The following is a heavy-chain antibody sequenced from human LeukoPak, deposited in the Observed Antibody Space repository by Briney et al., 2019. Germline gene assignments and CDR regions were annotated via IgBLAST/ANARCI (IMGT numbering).Heavy chain of an antibody. CDR2: INPNSGGT. D-gene: IGHD5-12*01. V-gene: IGHV1-2*02. Sequence: ASVKVSCKTSGYTFTDYYMHWVRQAPGQGLEWMGWINPNSGGTNYGQKFQGRVTMTRDTSISTVYMELSSLTSDDTALYYCARDLPKTGYVGALDIWGQGTMVTVSS. CDR3: ARDLPKTGYVGALDI. J-gene: IGHJ3*02. CDR1: GYTFTDYY.